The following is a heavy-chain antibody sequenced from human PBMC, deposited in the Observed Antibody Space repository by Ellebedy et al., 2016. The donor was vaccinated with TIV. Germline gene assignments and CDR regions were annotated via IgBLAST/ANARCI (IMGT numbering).Heavy chain of an antibody. Sequence: SGPTLVXPTQTLTLTCTFSGFSLSTSGMCVSWIRQPPGKALEWLALIDWDDDKYYSTSLKTRLTISKDTSKNQVVLTMTNMDPVDTATYYCAREYYYDSSGSALLSYGMDVWGQGTTVTVSS. CDR1: GFSLSTSGMC. J-gene: IGHJ6*02. D-gene: IGHD3-22*01. CDR2: IDWDDDK. V-gene: IGHV2-70*01. CDR3: AREYYYDSSGSALLSYGMDV.